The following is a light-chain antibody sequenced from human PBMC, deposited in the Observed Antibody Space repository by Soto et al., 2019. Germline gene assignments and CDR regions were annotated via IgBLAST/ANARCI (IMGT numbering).Light chain of an antibody. V-gene: IGKV3-20*01. J-gene: IGKJ5*01. CDR1: ESVGGSL. CDR3: QHNGHS. CDR2: AAS. Sequence: VLPPSPGTLSFSPGERATLSCRTSESVGGSLLAWYQQKPGQAPRLLIYAASSRATGISGRFSGSGSGTDFTLIITSLDPEHSAVYYCQHNGHSFGQGTRLEIK.